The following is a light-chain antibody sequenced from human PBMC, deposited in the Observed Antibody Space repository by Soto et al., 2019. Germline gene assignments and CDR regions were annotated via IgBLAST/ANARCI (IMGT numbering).Light chain of an antibody. CDR2: RNN. CDR1: RSNIGRNY. CDR3: AAWDDSLSVVV. J-gene: IGLJ2*01. V-gene: IGLV1-47*01. Sequence: QSVLTQPPSASGTPGQRVSISCSGSRSNIGRNYVYWYQQLPGTAPKLLIYRNNQRPSGVPDRFSGSKSGTSASLAISGLRSEDEADYYCAAWDDSLSVVVFGGGTKVTVL.